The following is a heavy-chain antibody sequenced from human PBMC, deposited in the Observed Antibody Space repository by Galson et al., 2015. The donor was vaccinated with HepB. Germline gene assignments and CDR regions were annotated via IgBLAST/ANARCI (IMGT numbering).Heavy chain of an antibody. CDR1: GGSFSGYY. V-gene: IGHV4-34*01. CDR2: IYYSGST. D-gene: IGHD6-19*01. Sequence: SETLSLTCAVYGGSFSGYYWSWIRQPPGKGLEWIGSIYYSGSTYYNPSLKSRVTISVDTSKNQFSLKLSSVTAADTAVYYCARHGPGYSSGWSLDYWGQGTLVTVSS. J-gene: IGHJ4*02. CDR3: ARHGPGYSSGWSLDY.